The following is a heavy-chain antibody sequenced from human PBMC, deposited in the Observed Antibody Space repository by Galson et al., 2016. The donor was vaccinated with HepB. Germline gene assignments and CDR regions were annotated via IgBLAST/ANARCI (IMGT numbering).Heavy chain of an antibody. Sequence: SLRLSCAVSGFTFSRSVMYWVRQAPGKGLEWVAVLSYDGSNEYYADSVKGRFTISRDNSKNTLYLQMNSLRGEDTAVYYCASEILGHCSGGSCYTGDHWGQGTLVTVAS. J-gene: IGHJ4*02. D-gene: IGHD2-15*01. CDR1: GFTFSRSV. CDR2: LSYDGSNE. V-gene: IGHV3-30-3*01. CDR3: ASEILGHCSGGSCYTGDH.